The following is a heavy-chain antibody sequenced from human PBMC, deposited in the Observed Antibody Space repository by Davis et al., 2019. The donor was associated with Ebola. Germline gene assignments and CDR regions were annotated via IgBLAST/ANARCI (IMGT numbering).Heavy chain of an antibody. CDR2: IKQDGSEK. V-gene: IGHV3-7*01. J-gene: IGHJ6*04. D-gene: IGHD3-16*01. CDR3: ARDQDSFWGV. Sequence: GESLKISCAASGFTVSSNYMSWVRQAPGKGLEWVANIKQDGSEKYYVDSVKGRFTISRDNAKNSLYLQMNSLRAEDTAVYYCARDQDSFWGVWGKGTTVTVSS. CDR1: GFTVSSNY.